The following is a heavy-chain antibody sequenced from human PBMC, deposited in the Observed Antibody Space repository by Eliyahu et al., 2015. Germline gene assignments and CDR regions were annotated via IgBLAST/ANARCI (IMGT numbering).Heavy chain of an antibody. Sequence: VLLQESGPGLVKPSETLSLTCTVSGESDXGYSVXXYYWNWXRXPPGKGLEWIGRLHRTGGATYNPSLESRVTMSTDTSKNQVSLEMTSVTVADAAIYYCAREPACPGCHDTDWFFDVWGRGILVTVSS. CDR3: AREPACPGCHDTDWFFDV. V-gene: IGHV4-4*07. CDR1: GESDXGYSVXXYY. J-gene: IGHJ2*01. CDR2: LHRTGGA. D-gene: IGHD2-2*01.